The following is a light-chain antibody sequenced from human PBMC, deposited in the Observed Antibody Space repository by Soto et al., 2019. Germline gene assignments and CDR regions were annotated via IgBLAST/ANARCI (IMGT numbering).Light chain of an antibody. J-gene: IGLJ1*01. CDR1: RSDVGGYNY. CDR2: EVT. Sequence: QSALTQPASVSASPGQSITISCTGTRSDVGGYNYVSWYQLHPAKAPKLMIYEVTNRPSGGSNRFSGSKSGNTASLTISGLKAEDEADYYCSSYTSSNTLVFGNGTKLTVL. CDR3: SSYTSSNTLV. V-gene: IGLV2-14*01.